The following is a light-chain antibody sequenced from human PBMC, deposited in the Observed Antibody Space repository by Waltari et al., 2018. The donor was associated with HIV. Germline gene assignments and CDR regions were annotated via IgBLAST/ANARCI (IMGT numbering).Light chain of an antibody. CDR3: SSYTMDSYV. V-gene: IGLV2-14*03. Sequence: QSALTQPASMSGSPGQSVTITCTVAGTDVGAFNYISWYQQHPGKAPKLIIFEVSSRPSGVSHLFSGSKSGSTASLTISGLQAEDEADYYCSSYTMDSYVFGTGTKVTVL. J-gene: IGLJ1*01. CDR1: GTDVGAFNY. CDR2: EVS.